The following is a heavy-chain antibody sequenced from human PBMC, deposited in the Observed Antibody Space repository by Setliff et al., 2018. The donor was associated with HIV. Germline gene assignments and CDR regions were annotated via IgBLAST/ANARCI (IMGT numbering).Heavy chain of an antibody. J-gene: IGHJ4*02. Sequence: SETLSLTCTVSRDSINGHWWSWIRQPPGKAFEWIGYIYSTGSTNYNPSLQSRVTISMVASRNQFSLKVTSVTAADTAVYYCAKGAGFYGDYTFDHWGQGRQVTVSS. D-gene: IGHD4-17*01. V-gene: IGHV4-59*11. CDR1: RDSINGHW. CDR2: IYSTGST. CDR3: AKGAGFYGDYTFDH.